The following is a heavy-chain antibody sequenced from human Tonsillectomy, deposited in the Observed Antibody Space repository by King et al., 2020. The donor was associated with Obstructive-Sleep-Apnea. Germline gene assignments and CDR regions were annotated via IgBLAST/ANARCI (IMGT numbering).Heavy chain of an antibody. Sequence: VQLVESGGGVVQPGRSLRLSCAASGFTFSSYARHWVRQAPGQGLEWVRDISYDGSKKYYAHSVKGRFTTSRDNSKDTLNPQMNSLRAEDTAVYCCARGPVGELLLSFDCGGQGTLVTVPS. D-gene: IGHD1-26*01. CDR2: ISYDGSKK. CDR1: GFTFSSYA. CDR3: ARGPVGELLLSFDC. J-gene: IGHJ4*02. V-gene: IGHV3-30*04.